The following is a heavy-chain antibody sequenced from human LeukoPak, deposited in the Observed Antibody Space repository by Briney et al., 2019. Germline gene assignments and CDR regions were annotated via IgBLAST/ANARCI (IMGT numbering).Heavy chain of an antibody. J-gene: IGHJ5*02. Sequence: GGSLRLSCAASGFTFSNAWMSWVRQAPGKGLEWVGRIKSKTDGGTTDYAAPVKGRFTISRDDSKNTLYLQMNSLKTEDTAVYYCTTDRVFLWFGEPSHNWFDPWGQGTLVTVSS. CDR1: GFTFSNAW. CDR2: IKSKTDGGTT. CDR3: TTDRVFLWFGEPSHNWFDP. V-gene: IGHV3-15*01. D-gene: IGHD3-10*01.